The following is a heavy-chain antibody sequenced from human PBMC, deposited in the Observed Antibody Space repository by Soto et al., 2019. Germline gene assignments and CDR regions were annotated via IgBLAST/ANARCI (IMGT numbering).Heavy chain of an antibody. CDR2: LLYNGYTQ. Sequence: QVQLVESGGGVVQPGRSLRLSCAASGFTFTNFGLHWVRQAPDKGLEWVAVLLYNGYTQYYADSVKARFTISGDNSKNTLYLQMDRLQPEDTGGYYCASTPNVRSRPSYFDYWGLGTLVAVSS. V-gene: IGHV3-30*04. CDR3: ASTPNVRSRPSYFDY. CDR1: GFTFTNFG. J-gene: IGHJ4*02. D-gene: IGHD1-26*01.